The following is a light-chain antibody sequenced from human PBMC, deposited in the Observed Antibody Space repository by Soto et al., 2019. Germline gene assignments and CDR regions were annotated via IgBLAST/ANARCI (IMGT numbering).Light chain of an antibody. CDR1: SSDVGTYDL. Sequence: QSALTQPASVSGSPGQSITISCTGTSSDVGTYDLVSWYQHHPGAAPKLMIYEATRRPSGISNRFSGSKSGNTASLTISGLQAEDEADYYCGTWDSSLTIGVIFGGGTKLTVL. V-gene: IGLV2-23*01. CDR3: GTWDSSLTIGVI. CDR2: EAT. J-gene: IGLJ2*01.